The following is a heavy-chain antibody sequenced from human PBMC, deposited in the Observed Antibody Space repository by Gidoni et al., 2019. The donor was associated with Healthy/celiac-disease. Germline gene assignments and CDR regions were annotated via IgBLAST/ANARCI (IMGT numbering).Heavy chain of an antibody. CDR1: GYSFTSSW. CDR2: IYPGDSDT. CDR3: ARRGVGASREIDY. Sequence: EVQLVQSGAEVKKPGESLTISCTGSGYSFTSSWIGWVRQMPGKGLEWMGIIYPGDSDTRYSPYVQGKVTISADKSISTAYLQWRSLKASDTAMYYCARRGVGASREIDYWGQGTLVTVSS. J-gene: IGHJ4*02. V-gene: IGHV5-51*03. D-gene: IGHD1-26*01.